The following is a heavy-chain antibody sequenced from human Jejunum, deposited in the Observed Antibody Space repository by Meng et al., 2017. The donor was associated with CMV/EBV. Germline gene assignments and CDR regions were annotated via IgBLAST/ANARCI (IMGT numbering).Heavy chain of an antibody. V-gene: IGHV3-15*01. CDR2: IKSKTDGGRT. CDR1: RNAW. J-gene: IGHJ4*02. CDR3: TSGYPHFDWLKSQSDY. D-gene: IGHD3-9*01. Sequence: RNAWMSWVRQAPGKGLEWVGRIKSKTDGGRTDYAAPVTGRFTISRDDSKNMLYLQMESLKTEDTAVYYCTSGYPHFDWLKSQSDYWGQGTLVTVSS.